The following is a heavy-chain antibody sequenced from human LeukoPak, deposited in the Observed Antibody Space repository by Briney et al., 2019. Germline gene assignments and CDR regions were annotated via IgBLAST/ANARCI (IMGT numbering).Heavy chain of an antibody. CDR1: GGSISSGSYY. D-gene: IGHD2-15*01. Sequence: SETLSLICTVSGGSISSGSYYWSWLRQPAGRGLEWIGRIYTSGSTNYNPSLKSPVTISVDTSKNQFSLKLSSVTAADTAVYYCARNVVVVAANWFDPWGQGTLVTVSS. CDR2: IYTSGST. CDR3: ARNVVVVAANWFDP. J-gene: IGHJ5*02. V-gene: IGHV4-61*02.